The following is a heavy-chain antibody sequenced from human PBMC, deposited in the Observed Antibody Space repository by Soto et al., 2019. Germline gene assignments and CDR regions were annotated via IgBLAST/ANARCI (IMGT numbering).Heavy chain of an antibody. CDR3: AKDGNPIPYLTGYYRLGWFDP. CDR2: ISGSGGST. Sequence: EVQLLESGGGLVQPGGSLRLSCAASGFTFSSYAMSWVLQAPGKGLEWVSAISGSGGSTYYADSVKGRFTISRDNSKNTLYLQMNSLRAEDTAVYDCAKDGNPIPYLTGYYRLGWFDPWGQGTLVTVSS. D-gene: IGHD3-9*01. CDR1: GFTFSSYA. V-gene: IGHV3-23*01. J-gene: IGHJ5*02.